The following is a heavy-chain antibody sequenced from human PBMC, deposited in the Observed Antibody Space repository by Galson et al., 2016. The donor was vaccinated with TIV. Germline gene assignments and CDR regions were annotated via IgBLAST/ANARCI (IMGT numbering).Heavy chain of an antibody. V-gene: IGHV4-59*08. J-gene: IGHJ2*01. CDR1: GGSISSYH. D-gene: IGHD4-17*01. CDR3: ARAPYGENWYFDL. CDR2: IYYSGNTNY. Sequence: ETLSLTCSVSGGSISSYHWSWIRQPPGKGLEWIGYIYYSGNTNYNYNPSLESRVTMSVDTSKTQLSLELRSVTAADTAVCFCARAPYGENWYFDLWGRGTLVTVSS.